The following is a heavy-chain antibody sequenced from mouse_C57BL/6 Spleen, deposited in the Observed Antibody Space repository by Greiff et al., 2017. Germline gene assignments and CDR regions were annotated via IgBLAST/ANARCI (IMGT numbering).Heavy chain of an antibody. D-gene: IGHD2-4*01. J-gene: IGHJ1*03. CDR1: GFTFTDYY. Sequence: EVTLVESGGGLVQPGGSLSLSCAASGFTFTDYYMSWVRQPPGKALEWLGFIRNKANGYTTEYSASVTGRFTISRDNSQSILYLQMNALRAEDSATYYCARSLYDYDGYWYFDVWGTGTTVTVSS. CDR2: IRNKANGYTT. CDR3: ARSLYDYDGYWYFDV. V-gene: IGHV7-3*01.